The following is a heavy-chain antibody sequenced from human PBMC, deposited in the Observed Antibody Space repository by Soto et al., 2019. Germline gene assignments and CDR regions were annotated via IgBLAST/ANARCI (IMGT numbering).Heavy chain of an antibody. CDR3: ARGYSGSMDV. CDR1: WYTVSSNGAS. D-gene: IGHD5-12*01. V-gene: IGHV6-1*01. CDR2: TYYRSRWYS. J-gene: IGHJ6*02. Sequence: SHTLSLTCVISWYTVSSNGASWYCISQSPSRGLEWLGRTYYRSRWYSGYAVSVKSRITINPDTSKNQFSLQLKSVTPEDTAVYYWARGYSGSMDVWGQGTTVTVSS.